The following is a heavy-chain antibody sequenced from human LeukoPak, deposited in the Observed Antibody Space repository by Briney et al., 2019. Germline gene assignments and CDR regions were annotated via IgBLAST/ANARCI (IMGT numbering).Heavy chain of an antibody. V-gene: IGHV3-30*04. Sequence: GGSLRLSCAASGFTFSSYAMHWVRQAPGKGLEWVAVISYDGSNKYYADSVKGRFTISRDNSKNTLYLQMNSLRAEDTAVYYCARDSSGYIFGYYYHYYYMDVWGKGTTVTVSS. CDR3: ARDSSGYIFGYYYHYYYMDV. J-gene: IGHJ6*03. CDR2: ISYDGSNK. CDR1: GFTFSSYA. D-gene: IGHD3-22*01.